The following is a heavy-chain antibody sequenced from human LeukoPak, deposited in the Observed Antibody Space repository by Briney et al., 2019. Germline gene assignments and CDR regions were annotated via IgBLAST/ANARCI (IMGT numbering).Heavy chain of an antibody. CDR2: SSASNGKT. V-gene: IGHV1-18*01. D-gene: IGHD1-20*01. Sequence: ASVKVSCKASGYTFTSYSFSWVRQAPGQGLEFMGWSSASNGKTNYGQKFRGRVTMTTDTSTTTAYMDLTSLRSDDTAVYYCARVISGAYRADYWGQGTPVTVSS. J-gene: IGHJ4*02. CDR3: ARVISGAYRADY. CDR1: GYTFTSYS.